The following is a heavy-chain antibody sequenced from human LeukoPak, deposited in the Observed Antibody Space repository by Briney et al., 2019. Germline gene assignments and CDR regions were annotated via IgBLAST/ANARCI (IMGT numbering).Heavy chain of an antibody. CDR3: ARTAIYYYDSSGYYHNWFDP. J-gene: IGHJ5*02. D-gene: IGHD3-22*01. CDR2: IYHSGST. V-gene: IGHV4-38-2*01. Sequence: SETLSLTCAVSGYSISSGYYWGWIRQPPGKGLEWIGSIYHSGSTYYNPSLKSRGTISVDTSKNQFSLKLSSVTAADTAVYYCARTAIYYYDSSGYYHNWFDPWGQGTLVTVSS. CDR1: GYSISSGYY.